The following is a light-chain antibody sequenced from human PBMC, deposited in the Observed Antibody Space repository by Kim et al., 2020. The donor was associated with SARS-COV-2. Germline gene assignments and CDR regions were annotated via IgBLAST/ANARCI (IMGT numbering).Light chain of an antibody. CDR2: QDT. Sequence: SVSPGQTVTITCSGDKLGHKFAYWYQQKPGQSPVLVIYQDTKRPSGIPERFSASNSGNTATLTISGTQALDEADYYCQTWDISTGVFGTGTKVTVL. CDR3: QTWDISTGV. CDR1: KLGHKF. J-gene: IGLJ1*01. V-gene: IGLV3-1*01.